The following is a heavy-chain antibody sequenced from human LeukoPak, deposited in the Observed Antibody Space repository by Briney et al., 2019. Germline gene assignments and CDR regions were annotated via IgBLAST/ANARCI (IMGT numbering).Heavy chain of an antibody. CDR2: ISTSSSYI. J-gene: IGHJ6*03. CDR3: AIDSPYTTTGFMDV. D-gene: IGHD2-2*02. CDR1: GFTFYKYT. Sequence: GGSLRLSCAASGFTFYKYTTNWVRPAPEEGLEWVSSISTSSSYIYYADSVKGRFTISRDNAKISLYLQMNSLRAEDTAVYYCAIDSPYTTTGFMDVWGKGTTVTVSS. V-gene: IGHV3-21*01.